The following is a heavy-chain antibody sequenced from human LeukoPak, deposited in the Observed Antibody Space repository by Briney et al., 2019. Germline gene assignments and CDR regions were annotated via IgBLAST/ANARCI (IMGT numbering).Heavy chain of an antibody. CDR2: MNPNSGNT. D-gene: IGHD6-13*01. CDR1: GYTFTSYD. CDR3: ARDGDSSSWDMYYGMDV. V-gene: IGHV1-8*01. J-gene: IGHJ6*02. Sequence: ASVKVSCKASGYTFTSYDINWVRQATGQGLEWMGWMNPNSGNTGYAQKFQGRVTMTRNTSISTAYMELSSLRSEDTAVYYCARDGDSSSWDMYYGMDVWGQGTTVTVSS.